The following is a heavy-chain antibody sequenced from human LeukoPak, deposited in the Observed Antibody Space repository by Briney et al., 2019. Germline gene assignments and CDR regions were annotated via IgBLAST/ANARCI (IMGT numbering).Heavy chain of an antibody. CDR1: GFTFSSYS. D-gene: IGHD4-17*01. V-gene: IGHV3-21*01. J-gene: IGHJ3*01. Sequence: GSLRLSCAPSGFTFSSYSMNWVRQAPGKGLEWVSFISSSSSYIYYADSVKGRFTISRDNAKNSLYLQMNSLRAEDTAVYYCARDPNGDYVGAFDFWGQGTMVTVSS. CDR2: ISSSSSYI. CDR3: ARDPNGDYVGAFDF.